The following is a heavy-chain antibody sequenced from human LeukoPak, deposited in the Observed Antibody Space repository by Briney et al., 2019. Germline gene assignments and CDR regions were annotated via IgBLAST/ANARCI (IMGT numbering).Heavy chain of an antibody. CDR1: GGSISSYF. Sequence: SETLSLTCTVSGGSISSYFWSWIRQPPGKGLEWIGFIYYSGTTNYNPSLKSRVTISVDTSKKPFSLKLSSVTAADTAVYYCARRPTDGSGAFDIWGQGTMVTVSS. CDR3: ARRPTDGSGAFDI. V-gene: IGHV4-59*08. J-gene: IGHJ3*02. D-gene: IGHD3-10*01. CDR2: IYYSGTT.